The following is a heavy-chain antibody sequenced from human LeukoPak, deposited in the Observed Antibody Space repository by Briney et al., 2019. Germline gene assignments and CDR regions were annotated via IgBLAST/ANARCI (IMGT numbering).Heavy chain of an antibody. CDR2: IIPIFGTA. CDR1: GSTSYTYW. D-gene: IGHD2-2*01. V-gene: IGHV1-69*05. J-gene: IGHJ5*02. CDR3: ARGPLARNYCSSTSCYFRWFDP. Sequence: KPGESLQISCQISGSTSYTYWIAWVRQRPGKGLEWMGGIIPIFGTANYAQKFQGRVTITTDESTSTAYMELSSLRSEDTAVYYCARGPLARNYCSSTSCYFRWFDPWGQGTLVTVSS.